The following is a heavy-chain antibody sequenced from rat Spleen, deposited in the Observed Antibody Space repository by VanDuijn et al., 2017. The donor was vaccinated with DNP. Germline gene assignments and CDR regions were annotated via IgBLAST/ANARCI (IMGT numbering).Heavy chain of an antibody. J-gene: IGHJ1*01. CDR3: ATRGVGARYYWYFDF. CDR1: GFTFSDYN. D-gene: IGHD5-1*01. CDR2: IFYDGSGT. Sequence: EVQLVESGGGLVQPGRSLKLSCAASGFTFSDYNMAWVRQAPKKGLEWVATIFYDGSGTYYGDSVKGRFTISRDNAKSTLYLQMDSLRSEDTATYYCATRGVGARYYWYFDFWGPGTMITVSS. V-gene: IGHV5-7*01.